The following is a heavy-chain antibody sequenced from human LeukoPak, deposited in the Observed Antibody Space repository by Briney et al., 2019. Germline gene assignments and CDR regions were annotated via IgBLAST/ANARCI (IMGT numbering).Heavy chain of an antibody. D-gene: IGHD6-6*01. CDR1: GYTFTGYY. V-gene: IGHV1-2*06. CDR2: INPNSGGT. J-gene: IGHJ5*02. CDR3: ARETYSSSSRWFDP. Sequence: ASVKVSCKASGYTFTGYYMHWVRQARGQGLEWMGRINPNSGGTNYAQKFQGRVTMTRDTSISTAYMELSRLRSDDTAVYYCARETYSSSSRWFDPWGQGTLVTVSS.